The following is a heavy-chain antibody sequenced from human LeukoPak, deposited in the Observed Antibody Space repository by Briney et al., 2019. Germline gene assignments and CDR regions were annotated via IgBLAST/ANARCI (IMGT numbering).Heavy chain of an antibody. CDR2: MNPNTGNT. Sequence: ASVKVSCKASGYTFTSYDINWVRQATGQGLEWMGWMNPNTGNTGYAQKCQGRVTITRNTPISTAYMELSNLRSEDTAAYYCTRGRPSSFDPWGQGTLVTVSS. J-gene: IGHJ5*02. CDR3: TRGRPSSFDP. CDR1: GYTFTSYD. V-gene: IGHV1-8*03. D-gene: IGHD6-6*01.